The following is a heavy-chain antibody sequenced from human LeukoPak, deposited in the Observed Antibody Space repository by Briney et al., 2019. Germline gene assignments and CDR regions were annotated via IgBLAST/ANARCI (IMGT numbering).Heavy chain of an antibody. D-gene: IGHD1-7*01. V-gene: IGHV1-2*02. J-gene: IGHJ3*02. CDR1: GYTFTSYY. CDR2: INPNSGGT. Sequence: ASVKVSCKASGYTFTSYYMHWVRQAPGQGLEWMGWINPNSGGTNYAQRFQGRITMTRDTSISTAYMELSSLRSDDTALYYCARVPHRGTIVELPGTILDAFDIWSQGTMVTVSS. CDR3: ARVPHRGTIVELPGTILDAFDI.